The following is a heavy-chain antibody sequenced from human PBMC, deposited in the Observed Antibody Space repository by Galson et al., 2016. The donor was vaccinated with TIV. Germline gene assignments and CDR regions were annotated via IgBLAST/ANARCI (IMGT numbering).Heavy chain of an antibody. Sequence: LSLTCTVSGGSTSSYYWTWIRQPPGKGLEWIGYIYHTGNTIYNPSLKSRVAISLDTSKNQFSLKLSSVTAADTALYYCAREGSADYDWGRAHFGYCGQGTLVTVPS. CDR2: IYHTGNT. V-gene: IGHV4-59*12. CDR3: AREGSADYDWGRAHFGY. CDR1: GGSTSSYY. J-gene: IGHJ4*02. D-gene: IGHD3-16*01.